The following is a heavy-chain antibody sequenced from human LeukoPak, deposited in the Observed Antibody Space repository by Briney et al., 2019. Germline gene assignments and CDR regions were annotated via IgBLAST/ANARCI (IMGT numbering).Heavy chain of an antibody. CDR3: ARDLCSSTSCYVYYYYYGMDV. CDR2: IKQDGSEK. V-gene: IGHV3-7*01. CDR1: GFTFSSYA. D-gene: IGHD2-2*01. Sequence: PGGSLRLSCAASGFTFSSYAMHWVRQAPGKGLEWVANIKQDGSEKYYVDSVKGRFTISRDNAKNSLYLQMNSLRAEDTAVYYCARDLCSSTSCYVYYYYYGMDVWGQGTTVTVSS. J-gene: IGHJ6*02.